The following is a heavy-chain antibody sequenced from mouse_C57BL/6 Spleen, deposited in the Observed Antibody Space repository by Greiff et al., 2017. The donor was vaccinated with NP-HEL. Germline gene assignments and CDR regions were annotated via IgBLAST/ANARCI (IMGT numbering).Heavy chain of an antibody. Sequence: QVQLQQSGAELVKPGASVKLSCKASGYTFTEYTIHWVKQRSGQGLEWIGWFYPGSGSIKYNEKFKDKATLTADKSSSTVYMELSRLTSEDSAVYFCARHEEEEACFSTTVVENWYFDVWGTGTTVTVSS. CDR3: ARHEEEEACFSTTVVENWYFDV. D-gene: IGHD1-1*01. CDR2: FYPGSGSI. V-gene: IGHV1-62-2*01. J-gene: IGHJ1*03. CDR1: GYTFTEYT.